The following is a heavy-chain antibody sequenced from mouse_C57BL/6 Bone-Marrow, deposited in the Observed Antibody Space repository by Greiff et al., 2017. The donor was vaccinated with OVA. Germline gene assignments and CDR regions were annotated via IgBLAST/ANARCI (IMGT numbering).Heavy chain of an antibody. CDR1: GYTFTSYW. V-gene: IGHV1-64*01. CDR2: IHPNSGST. CDR3: ARYYYGSSYVNY. Sequence: QVQLKQPGAELVKPGASVKLSCKASGYTFTSYWMHWVKQRPGQGLEWIGMIHPNSGSTNYNEKFKSKATLTVDKSSSTAYMQLSSLTSEDSAVYYCARYYYGSSYVNYWGQGTTLTVSS. D-gene: IGHD1-1*01. J-gene: IGHJ2*01.